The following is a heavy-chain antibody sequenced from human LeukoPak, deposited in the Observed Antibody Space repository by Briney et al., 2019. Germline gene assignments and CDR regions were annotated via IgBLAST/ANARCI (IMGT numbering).Heavy chain of an antibody. CDR2: IKQDGSEK. CDR3: ARREGSSSDPSGY. CDR1: GFTFSSYW. J-gene: IGHJ4*02. D-gene: IGHD6-13*01. Sequence: GGSLRLSCVASGFTFSSYWMHWVRQAPGKGLEWVANIKQDGSEKYYVDSVKGRFTISRDNAKNSLYLQMNSLRAEDTAVYYCARREGSSSDPSGYWGQGTLVTVSS. V-gene: IGHV3-7*01.